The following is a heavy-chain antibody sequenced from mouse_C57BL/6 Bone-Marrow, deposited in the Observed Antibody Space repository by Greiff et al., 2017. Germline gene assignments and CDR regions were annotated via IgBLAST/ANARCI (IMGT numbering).Heavy chain of an antibody. V-gene: IGHV1-76*01. D-gene: IGHD4-1*01. Sequence: QVQLKQSGAELVRPGASVKLSCKASGYTFTDYYINWVKQRPGQGLEWIARIYPGSGNTYYNEKFKGKATLTAEKSSSTAYMQRSSLTSEDSAVYFCAREGELGPRDFDYWGQGTTLTVSS. CDR2: IYPGSGNT. CDR1: GYTFTDYY. J-gene: IGHJ2*01. CDR3: AREGELGPRDFDY.